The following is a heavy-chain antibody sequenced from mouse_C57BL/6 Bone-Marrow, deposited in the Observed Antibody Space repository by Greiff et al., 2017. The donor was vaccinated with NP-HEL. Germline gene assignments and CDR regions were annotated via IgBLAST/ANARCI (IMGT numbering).Heavy chain of an antibody. V-gene: IGHV5-9-1*02. D-gene: IGHD2-4*01. J-gene: IGHJ3*01. Sequence: EVKLVESGEGLVKPGGSLKLSCAASGFTFSSYAMSWVRQTPEQMLSFFSSILIFFYYLYSAYTVTCRFTISSDNARNTLYLQMSSLKSEDTAMYYCTREVAYYDPEGFAYWGQGTLVTVSA. CDR1: GFTFSSYA. CDR2: ILIFFYYL. CDR3: TREVAYYDPEGFAY.